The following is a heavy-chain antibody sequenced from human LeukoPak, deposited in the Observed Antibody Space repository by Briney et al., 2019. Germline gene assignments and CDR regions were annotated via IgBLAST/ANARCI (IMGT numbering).Heavy chain of an antibody. J-gene: IGHJ4*02. CDR3: ASSPGSSSWRSTIDY. D-gene: IGHD6-13*01. V-gene: IGHV1-69*02. CDR1: GGTFSSYT. Sequence: SVKVSCKASGGTFSSYTISWVRQAPGQGLEWMGRIIPILGIANYAQKFQGRATITADKSTSTAYMELSSLRSEDTAVYYCASSPGSSSWRSTIDYWGQGTLVTVSS. CDR2: IIPILGIA.